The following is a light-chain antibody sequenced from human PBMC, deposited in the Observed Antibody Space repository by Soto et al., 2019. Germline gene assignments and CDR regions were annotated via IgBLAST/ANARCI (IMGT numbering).Light chain of an antibody. CDR2: DDS. J-gene: IGLJ2*01. V-gene: IGLV3-21*02. CDR3: QVWDSSSDHVV. CDR1: HIGSKS. Sequence: SYELTQPPSVSVAPGQTARITCGGNHIGSKSVHWYQQKPGQAPVLVVYDDSDRPSGIPERFSGSNSGNTATLTISRVEAGDEADYYCQVWDSSSDHVVFGGGTKVTVL.